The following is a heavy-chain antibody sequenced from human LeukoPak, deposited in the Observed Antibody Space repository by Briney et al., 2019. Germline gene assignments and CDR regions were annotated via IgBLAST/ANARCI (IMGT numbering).Heavy chain of an antibody. J-gene: IGHJ5*02. CDR1: GYTFSSYD. Sequence: ASVKVSCKASGYTFSSYDISWVRQAPGQGLEWMGWINPNSGGTNYAQKFQGWVTMTRDTSISTAYMELSRLRSDDTAIYYCARALPGAATAHNWFDPWGQGTLVTVSS. V-gene: IGHV1-2*04. CDR3: ARALPGAATAHNWFDP. CDR2: INPNSGGT. D-gene: IGHD6-13*01.